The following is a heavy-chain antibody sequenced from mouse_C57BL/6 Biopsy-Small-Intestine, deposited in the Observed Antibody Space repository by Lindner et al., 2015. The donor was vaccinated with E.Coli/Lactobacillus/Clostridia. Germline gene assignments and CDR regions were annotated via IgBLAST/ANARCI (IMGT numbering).Heavy chain of an antibody. CDR3: ARGDDYLFTY. CDR1: GFNIKDYF. D-gene: IGHD2-4*01. Sequence: VQLQESGAELVKPGASVRLSCTASGFNIKDYFMHWVKQRPEQDLEWIGRIDPEDGETKYAPKFQGKATIKTDTSSNTAYLQLSGLTFEDTAVYYCARGDDYLFTYWGQGTLVTVSA. V-gene: IGHV14-2*01. J-gene: IGHJ3*01. CDR2: IDPEDGET.